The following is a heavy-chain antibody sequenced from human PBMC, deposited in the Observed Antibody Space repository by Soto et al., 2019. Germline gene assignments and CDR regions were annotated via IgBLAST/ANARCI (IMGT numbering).Heavy chain of an antibody. Sequence: PSETLSLTCTVSGGSISSYYCSWIRQPPGKGLEWIGYIYYSGSTNYNPSLKSRVTISVDTSKNQFSLKLSSVTAADTAVYYCARGGGYCSSTSCFDYWGQETLVTVSS. CDR1: GGSISSYY. D-gene: IGHD2-2*01. CDR2: IYYSGST. CDR3: ARGGGYCSSTSCFDY. J-gene: IGHJ4*02. V-gene: IGHV4-59*01.